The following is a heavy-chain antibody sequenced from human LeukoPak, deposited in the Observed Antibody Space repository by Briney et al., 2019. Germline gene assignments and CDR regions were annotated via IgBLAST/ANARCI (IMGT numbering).Heavy chain of an antibody. CDR2: ISFDGSNT. Sequence: GGSLRLSCAASGFTLSSFGMHWVRQAPGKGLDWVAIISFDGSNTYYTDSVKGRFTISRDNSKNTLNLQMDSLRVEDTAVYYCAKRSGTSYYFDYWGQGTLVTVSS. D-gene: IGHD2-2*01. J-gene: IGHJ4*02. CDR3: AKRSGTSYYFDY. CDR1: GFTLSSFG. V-gene: IGHV3-30*18.